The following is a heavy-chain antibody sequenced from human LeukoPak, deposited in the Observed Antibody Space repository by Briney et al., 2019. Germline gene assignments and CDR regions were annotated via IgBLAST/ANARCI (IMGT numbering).Heavy chain of an antibody. J-gene: IGHJ4*02. Sequence: PSQTLSLTCTVSGGSISSGDYYWSWIRQPPGKGLEWIGYIYYSGSTNYNPSLKSRVTISVDTSKNQFSLKLSSVTAADTAVYYCARGSGSYYRYYFDYWGQGTLVTVSS. CDR3: ARGSGSYYRYYFDY. V-gene: IGHV4-61*08. CDR1: GGSISSGDYY. D-gene: IGHD1-26*01. CDR2: IYYSGST.